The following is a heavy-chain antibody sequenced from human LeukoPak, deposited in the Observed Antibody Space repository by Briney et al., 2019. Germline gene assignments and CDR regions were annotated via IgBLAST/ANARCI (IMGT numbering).Heavy chain of an antibody. Sequence: GASVTVSCKASGYTFTSYGISWVRQAPGQGLEWMGWISAYNGNTNYAQKLQGRVTMTTDTSTSTAYMGLRSLRSDDTAVYYCARGSGIAAAGTLLLDYWGQGTLVTVSS. CDR2: ISAYNGNT. CDR3: ARGSGIAAAGTLLLDY. V-gene: IGHV1-18*01. D-gene: IGHD6-13*01. CDR1: GYTFTSYG. J-gene: IGHJ4*02.